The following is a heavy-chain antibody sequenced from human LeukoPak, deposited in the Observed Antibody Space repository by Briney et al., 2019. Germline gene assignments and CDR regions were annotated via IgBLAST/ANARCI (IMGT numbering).Heavy chain of an antibody. CDR3: ARGLNWGYFDY. V-gene: IGHV3-13*01. D-gene: IGHD7-27*01. Sequence: PGGSLRLSCEASGFTFRSYDMYWVRQAPGKGLEWVSNIGTAGDTYYADSVKGRFTISRENAKNSLYLQMNSLRAGDTAVYYCARGLNWGYFDYWGQGTLVTVSS. CDR1: GFTFRSYD. CDR2: IGTAGDT. J-gene: IGHJ4*02.